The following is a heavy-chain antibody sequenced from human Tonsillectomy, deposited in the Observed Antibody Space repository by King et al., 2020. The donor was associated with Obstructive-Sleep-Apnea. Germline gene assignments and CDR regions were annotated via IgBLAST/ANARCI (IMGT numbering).Heavy chain of an antibody. CDR1: GFTFSSYA. D-gene: IGHD6-19*01. CDR3: ARGRIPVAPTQGMDV. V-gene: IGHV3-33*01. Sequence: VQLVESGGGVVQPGRSLRLSCAASGFTFSSYAMHWVRQAPGKGLEWVSFIRYDGSGEYYADSVKGRFTISRDNSEYTLDLQMNSLRADDTAVYYCARGRIPVAPTQGMDVWGPGTTVTVAS. J-gene: IGHJ6*02. CDR2: IRYDGSGE.